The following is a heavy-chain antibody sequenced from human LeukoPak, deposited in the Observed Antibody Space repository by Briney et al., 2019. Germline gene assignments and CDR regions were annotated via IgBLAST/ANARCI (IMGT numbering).Heavy chain of an antibody. J-gene: IGHJ4*02. V-gene: IGHV3-23*01. CDR2: ISGSGGNT. D-gene: IGHD2-2*01. CDR1: GFTFSSYA. Sequence: GGSLRLSCAASGFTFSSYAMTWVRQAPGKGLEWVSGISGSGGNTYYADSVKGRFAISRDNSKNMLNLQMNSLRAEDTAVYYCAKGSCTTTSCPFDYWGQGNLVTVSS. CDR3: AKGSCTTTSCPFDY.